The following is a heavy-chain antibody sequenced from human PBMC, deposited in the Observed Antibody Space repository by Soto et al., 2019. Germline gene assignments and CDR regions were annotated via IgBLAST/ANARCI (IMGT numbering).Heavy chain of an antibody. CDR1: TYTFTRYG. D-gene: IGHD4-17*01. CDR2: VSAYDGET. Sequence: QVQLVQTGTEVKKPGASVKVSCKASTYTFTRYGISWVRQAPGQGFEWMGWVSAYDGETNYAQNLRGRVTMTTDTSTNTANMELRSIRSDDTALYYCARDWDYGDYDDVFDIWGQGTMVTVTS. V-gene: IGHV1-18*01. CDR3: ARDWDYGDYDDVFDI. J-gene: IGHJ3*02.